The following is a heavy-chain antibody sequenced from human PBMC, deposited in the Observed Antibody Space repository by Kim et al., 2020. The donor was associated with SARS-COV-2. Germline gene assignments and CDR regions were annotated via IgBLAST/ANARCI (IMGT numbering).Heavy chain of an antibody. Sequence: GGSLRLSCAASGFTFSSYAMSWARQAPGKGLEWVSGIDSSGGTTYYADSVKGRFTISRGNFKNTLYLQMNSLRAEDTAIYYCAKALSYSSSGVDVWGQWTTVTVSS. CDR1: GFTFSSYA. CDR3: AKALSYSSSGVDV. D-gene: IGHD6-6*01. J-gene: IGHJ6*02. CDR2: IDSSGGTT. V-gene: IGHV3-23*01.